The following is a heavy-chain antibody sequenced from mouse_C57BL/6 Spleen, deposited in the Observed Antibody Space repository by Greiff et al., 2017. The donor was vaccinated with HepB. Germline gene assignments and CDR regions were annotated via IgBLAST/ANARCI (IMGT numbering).Heavy chain of an antibody. CDR3: VRETFPTVVATRYFDV. V-gene: IGHV10-3*01. CDR2: IRSKSSNYAT. Sequence: EVQGVESGGGLVQPKGSLKLSCAASGFTFNTYAMHWVRQAPGKGLEWVARIRSKSSNYATYYADSVKDRFTISRDDSQSMLYLQMNNLKTEDTAMYYCVRETFPTVVATRYFDVWGTGTTVTVSS. D-gene: IGHD1-1*01. J-gene: IGHJ1*03. CDR1: GFTFNTYA.